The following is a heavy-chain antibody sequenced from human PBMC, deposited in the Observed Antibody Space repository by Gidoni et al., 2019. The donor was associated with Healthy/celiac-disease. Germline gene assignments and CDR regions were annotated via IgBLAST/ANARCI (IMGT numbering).Heavy chain of an antibody. CDR1: GFTFSDYY. V-gene: IGHV3-11*05. CDR3: ASCTYYGSGMGAFDI. Sequence: QVQLVESGGGLVKPGGSLRLSCAASGFTFSDYYMSWIRQAPGKGLEWVSYISSSSSYTNYADSVKGRFTISRDNSKNSLYLQMNSLRAEDTAVYYCASCTYYGSGMGAFDIWGQGTMVTVSS. CDR2: ISSSSSYT. J-gene: IGHJ3*02. D-gene: IGHD3-10*01.